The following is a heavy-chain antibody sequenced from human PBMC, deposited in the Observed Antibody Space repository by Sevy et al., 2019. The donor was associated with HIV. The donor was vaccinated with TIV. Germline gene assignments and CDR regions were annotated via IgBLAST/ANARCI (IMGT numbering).Heavy chain of an antibody. CDR1: GFTFSNYA. V-gene: IGHV3-23*01. D-gene: IGHD4-17*01. J-gene: IGHJ4*02. CDR3: ARDHEFYDYGDYGPTFFPDY. CDR2: ISTSSSST. Sequence: GGSLRLSCAASGFTFSNYAMGWVRQAPGKGPEWVSTISTSSSSTYYADSVKGRFTISRDNSKNTLSLQMNSLRAEDTAVYYCARDHEFYDYGDYGPTFFPDYWGQGNLVTVSS.